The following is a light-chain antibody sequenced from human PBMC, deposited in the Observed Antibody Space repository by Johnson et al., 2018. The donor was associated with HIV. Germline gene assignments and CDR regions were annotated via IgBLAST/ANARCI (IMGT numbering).Light chain of an antibody. V-gene: IGLV1-51*01. CDR2: DNN. Sequence: QSVLTQPPSVSAAPGQKVTISCSGSNSNIGNNYVSWYQQLPGTAPKLLIYDNNKRPSGIPDRFSGSKSGTSATLAITGLQTGDQADYYCGTWDSSLGVYVFGTGTKVTVL. CDR1: NSNIGNNY. CDR3: GTWDSSLGVYV. J-gene: IGLJ1*01.